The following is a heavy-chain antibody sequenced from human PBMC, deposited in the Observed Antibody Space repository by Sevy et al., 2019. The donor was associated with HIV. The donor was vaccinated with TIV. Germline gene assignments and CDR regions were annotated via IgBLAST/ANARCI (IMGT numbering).Heavy chain of an antibody. CDR3: ARRYCTNGVCFFTFDY. J-gene: IGHJ4*02. D-gene: IGHD2-8*01. V-gene: IGHV3-11*01. Sequence: GGSLRLSCAASGFTFSDYYMSWIRQAPGKGLEWVSYISSSGSTIYYADSVKGRLTISRDNAKNSLYLQMNSLRAEDTAVYYCARRYCTNGVCFFTFDYWGQGTLVTVSS. CDR2: ISSSGSTI. CDR1: GFTFSDYY.